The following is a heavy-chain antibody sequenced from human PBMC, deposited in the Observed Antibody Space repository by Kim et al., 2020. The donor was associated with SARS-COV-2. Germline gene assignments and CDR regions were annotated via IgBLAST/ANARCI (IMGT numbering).Heavy chain of an antibody. CDR1: GYSISSGYY. CDR2: IYHSGST. CDR3: ARFPPPLGTFGGVIGRFDP. D-gene: IGHD3-16*02. V-gene: IGHV4-38-2*02. J-gene: IGHJ5*02. Sequence: SETLSLTCTVSGYSISSGYYWGWIRQPPGKGLEWIGSIYHSGSTYYNPSLKSRVTISVDTSKNQFSLKLSSVTAADTAVYYCARFPPPLGTFGGVIGRFDPWGQGTLVTVSS.